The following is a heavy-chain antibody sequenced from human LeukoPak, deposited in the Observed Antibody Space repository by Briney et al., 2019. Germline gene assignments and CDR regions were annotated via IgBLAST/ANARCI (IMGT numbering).Heavy chain of an antibody. V-gene: IGHV1-69*13. CDR1: GGTFSGYA. CDR3: ARDYAGATVRGVNVCYFDY. J-gene: IGHJ4*02. D-gene: IGHD3-10*01. Sequence: SVKVSCKASGGTFSGYAISWVRQAPGQGLEWMGGIIPIFGTANYAQKFQGRVTITADESTSTAYMELSSLRSEDTAVYYCARDYAGATVRGVNVCYFDYWGQGTLVTVSS. CDR2: IIPIFGTA.